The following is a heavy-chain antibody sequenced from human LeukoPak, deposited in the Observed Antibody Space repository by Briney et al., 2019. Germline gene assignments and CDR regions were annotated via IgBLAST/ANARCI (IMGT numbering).Heavy chain of an antibody. CDR2: ISSSSSYI. J-gene: IGHJ4*02. D-gene: IGHD6-19*01. CDR3: ARDRGSGWYRSPFFFDY. CDR1: GFTFSSYS. Sequence: GGSLRLSCAASGFTFSSYSMNWVRQAPGKGLEWVSSISSSSSYIYYEDSVKGRFTISRDNAKNSLYLQMNSLRAEDTAVYYCARDRGSGWYRSPFFFDYWGQGTLVTVSS. V-gene: IGHV3-21*01.